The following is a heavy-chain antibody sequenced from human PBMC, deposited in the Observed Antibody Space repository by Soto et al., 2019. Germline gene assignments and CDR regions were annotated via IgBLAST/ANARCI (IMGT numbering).Heavy chain of an antibody. Sequence: QVQLVESGGGVVQPGGSLRLSCEASGFNFSSYGIHWVRQAPGKWLEWVAIIWNDGSNEYYADSVKGRFTISRDNSKNTVYLQVSKLRAEDTAVYFCARDQTDSGGYSDSWGQGTLVTVSS. J-gene: IGHJ4*02. CDR2: IWNDGSNE. V-gene: IGHV3-33*01. D-gene: IGHD3-22*01. CDR1: GFNFSSYG. CDR3: ARDQTDSGGYSDS.